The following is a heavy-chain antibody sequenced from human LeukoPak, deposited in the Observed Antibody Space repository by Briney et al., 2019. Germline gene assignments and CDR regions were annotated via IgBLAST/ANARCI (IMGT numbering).Heavy chain of an antibody. CDR2: ITISGGST. D-gene: IGHD2-2*01. CDR1: GFTFSSYS. V-gene: IGHV3-23*01. CDR3: AKRGNPAVGHHYLDV. J-gene: IGHJ6*03. Sequence: GGSLRLSCKASGFTFSSYSMNWVRQAPGKGLEWVSSITISGGSTFYAGSVMGRFTISRDNYKNTLYLQMNSLSAEDTAVYYCAKRGNPAVGHHYLDVWGKGTTVSVSS.